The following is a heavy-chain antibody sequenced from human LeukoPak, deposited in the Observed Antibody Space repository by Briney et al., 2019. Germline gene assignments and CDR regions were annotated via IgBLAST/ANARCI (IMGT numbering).Heavy chain of an antibody. V-gene: IGHV3-30*04. Sequence: GGSLRLSCAASGFTFSSYAMHWVRQAPGKGLEWVAVISYDGSNKYYADSVKGRFTISRDNSKNTLYLQMNSLRAEDTAVYYCAKAGGYCSSTSCLYYYGMDVWGQGTTVTVSS. J-gene: IGHJ6*02. D-gene: IGHD2-2*01. CDR2: ISYDGSNK. CDR1: GFTFSSYA. CDR3: AKAGGYCSSTSCLYYYGMDV.